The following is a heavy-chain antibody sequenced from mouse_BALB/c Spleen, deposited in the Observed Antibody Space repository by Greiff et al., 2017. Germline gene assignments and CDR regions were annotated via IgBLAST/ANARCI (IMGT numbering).Heavy chain of an antibody. CDR3: ASVYDGYYGYAMDY. CDR1: GFSLTSYG. V-gene: IGHV2-9*02. J-gene: IGHJ4*01. CDR2: IWAGGST. Sequence: QVQLQQSGPGLVAPSQSLSITCTVSGFSLTSYGVHWVRQPPGKGLEWLGVIWAGGSTNYNSALMSRLSISKDNSKSQVFLKMNSLQTDDTAMYYCASVYDGYYGYAMDYGGQGTSVTVSA. D-gene: IGHD2-3*01.